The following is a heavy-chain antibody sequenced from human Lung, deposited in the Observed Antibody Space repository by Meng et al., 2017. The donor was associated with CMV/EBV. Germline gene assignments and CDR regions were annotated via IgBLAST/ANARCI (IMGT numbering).Heavy chain of an antibody. D-gene: IGHD2-2*02. Sequence: RSXRLXXPASRLISSGSATRCVRQAPGEGLEWVGCTRTKSTRYATAYAASVRGRLTISRDDSKNTAYLQMSSLKTEDTAVYYCTASILAYCYSTKCHTDYFYYGMDDWXQGTTVTVSS. CDR1: RLISSGSA. CDR3: TASILAYCYSTKCHTDYFYYGMDD. V-gene: IGHV3-73*01. J-gene: IGHJ6*02. CDR2: TRTKSTRYAT.